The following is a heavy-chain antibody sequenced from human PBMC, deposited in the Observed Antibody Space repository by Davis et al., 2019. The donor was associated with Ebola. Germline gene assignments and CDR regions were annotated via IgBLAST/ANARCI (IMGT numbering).Heavy chain of an antibody. V-gene: IGHV3-23*01. CDR1: EFTFSSYA. CDR3: TTGGYDILTGLNDY. CDR2: ISGSGGST. J-gene: IGHJ4*02. Sequence: GESLKISCAASEFTFSSYAMSWVRQAPGKGLEWVSAISGSGGSTYYADSVKGRFTISRDNSKNTLYLQMNSLKTEDTAVYYCTTGGYDILTGLNDYWGQGTLVTVSS. D-gene: IGHD3-9*01.